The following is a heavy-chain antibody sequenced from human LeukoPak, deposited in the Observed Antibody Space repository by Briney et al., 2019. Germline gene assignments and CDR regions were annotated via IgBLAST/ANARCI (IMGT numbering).Heavy chain of an antibody. Sequence: ASVKVSCKASGYTFTSYGISWVRQAPGQGLEWMGWISAYNGNTNYAQKLQGRVTMTTDTSTSTAYMELRSLRSDDTAVYYCAKLGYCSSTSCLGYWGQGTLVTVSS. D-gene: IGHD2-2*01. CDR2: ISAYNGNT. CDR1: GYTFTSYG. J-gene: IGHJ4*02. V-gene: IGHV1-18*01. CDR3: AKLGYCSSTSCLGY.